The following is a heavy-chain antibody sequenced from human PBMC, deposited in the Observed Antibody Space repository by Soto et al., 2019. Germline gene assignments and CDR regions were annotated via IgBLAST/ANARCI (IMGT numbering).Heavy chain of an antibody. Sequence: ASVKVSCKASGGTFSSYAISWVRQAPGQGLEWMGGIIPIFGTANYAQKFQGRVTITADESTSTAYMELSSLRSEDTAVYYCAGGVGSIAARYFDYWGQGTLVTVSS. CDR2: IIPIFGTA. CDR1: GGTFSSYA. D-gene: IGHD6-6*01. J-gene: IGHJ4*02. V-gene: IGHV1-69*13. CDR3: AGGVGSIAARYFDY.